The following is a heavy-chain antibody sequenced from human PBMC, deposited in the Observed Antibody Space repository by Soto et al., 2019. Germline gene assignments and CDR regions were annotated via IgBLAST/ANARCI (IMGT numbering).Heavy chain of an antibody. V-gene: IGHV1-3*01. CDR2: INAGNGNT. CDR1: GYSFTHYV. J-gene: IGHJ4*02. CDR3: AREVSMILGFDY. D-gene: IGHD3-22*01. Sequence: SCKASGYSFTHYVIHWVRQAPGQRLEWMGWINAGNGNTKYSQKFQGRVTITRDTSASTAYMELSSLRSEDTAVYYCAREVSMILGFDYWGQGTLVTVSS.